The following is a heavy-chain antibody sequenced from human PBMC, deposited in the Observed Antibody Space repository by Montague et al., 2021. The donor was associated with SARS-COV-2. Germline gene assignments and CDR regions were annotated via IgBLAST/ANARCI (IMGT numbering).Heavy chain of an antibody. CDR2: INHRGTS. D-gene: IGHD3-22*01. CDR3: ARGRQHFNMIVVVMTGGEYYFDX. Sequence: SETLSLTCAVYGGSFSDYFWTWIRQPPGKGLEWIGEINHRGTSNYNPFLKSRVSISVDTSKNQFSLYLGSVTAADTAVYYCARGRQHFNMIVVVMTGGEYYFDXWGQGTLVTVSS. V-gene: IGHV4-34*01. CDR1: GGSFSDYF. J-gene: IGHJ4*02.